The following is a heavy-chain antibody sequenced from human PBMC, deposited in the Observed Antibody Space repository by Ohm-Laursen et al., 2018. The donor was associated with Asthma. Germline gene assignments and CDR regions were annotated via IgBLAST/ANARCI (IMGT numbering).Heavy chain of an antibody. D-gene: IGHD3-22*01. Sequence: ASVKVSCKASGYTFTGYSMHWVRQAPGQGLEWMGRINPNSGGTNYAQKFQGRVTMTRDTSISTAYMELSRLRSDDTAVYYCARGDYCDSSGADYWGQGTLVTVSS. CDR2: INPNSGGT. CDR1: GYTFTGYS. J-gene: IGHJ4*02. V-gene: IGHV1-2*06. CDR3: ARGDYCDSSGADY.